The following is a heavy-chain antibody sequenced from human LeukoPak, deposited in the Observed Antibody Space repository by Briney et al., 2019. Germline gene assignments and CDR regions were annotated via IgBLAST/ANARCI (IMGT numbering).Heavy chain of an antibody. J-gene: IGHJ4*02. CDR3: ASLTAVGGDYFDF. CDR1: GFTFCSYS. D-gene: IGHD3-3*01. V-gene: IGHV3-48*01. CDR2: ISSTINTI. Sequence: PGGSLRLSCAASGFTFCSYSINWVRQAPGKGLEWVSYISSTINTIYYADSVKGRFTISRDDAKNSLYLQMNSLRAEDTAVYYCASLTAVGGDYFDFWGQGILVTVSS.